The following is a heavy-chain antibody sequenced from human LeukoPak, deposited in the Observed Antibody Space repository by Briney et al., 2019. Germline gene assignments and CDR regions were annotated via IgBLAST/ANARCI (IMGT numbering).Heavy chain of an antibody. V-gene: IGHV3-11*01. CDR2: ISSSGSTI. CDR3: ARDPGGRTRASGVFDY. J-gene: IGHJ4*02. CDR1: GFIVSSNY. Sequence: PGGSLRLSCAASGFIVSSNYMSWIRQAPGKGLEWVSYISSSGSTIYYADSVKGRFTISRDNAKNSLYLQMNSLRAEDTAVYYCARDPGGRTRASGVFDYWGQGTLVTVSS. D-gene: IGHD2-2*01.